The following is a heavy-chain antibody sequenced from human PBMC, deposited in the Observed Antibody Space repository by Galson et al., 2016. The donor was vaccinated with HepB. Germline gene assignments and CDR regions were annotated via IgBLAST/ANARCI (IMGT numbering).Heavy chain of an antibody. CDR2: IWYDGSNK. V-gene: IGHV3-33*01. J-gene: IGHJ4*02. Sequence: SLRLSCAVSGFTLSGHALHWVRQAPGKGLEWVAIIWYDGSNKYYADSVKERFTISKDTSKNTLYLQMNSLRVEDTAVYYCARDLGSSWRSGSFDFWGQGPLVTVSS. CDR1: GFTLSGHA. D-gene: IGHD6-13*01. CDR3: ARDLGSSWRSGSFDF.